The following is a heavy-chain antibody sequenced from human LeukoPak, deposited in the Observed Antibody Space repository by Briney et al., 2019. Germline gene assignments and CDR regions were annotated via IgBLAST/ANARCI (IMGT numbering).Heavy chain of an antibody. D-gene: IGHD4-17*01. CDR2: ISYVGRNK. V-gene: IGHV3-30*18. J-gene: IGHJ6*02. Sequence: GGSLRLSCAASGFTFSSYGMHWVRQAPGKGLEWVAVISYVGRNKYYADSVKGRFTISRDTSKNTLYLQMNSLRDEDTAVYYCAKRAVIHDYGDYLSSYGMDVWGQGTTVTVSS. CDR1: GFTFSSYG. CDR3: AKRAVIHDYGDYLSSYGMDV.